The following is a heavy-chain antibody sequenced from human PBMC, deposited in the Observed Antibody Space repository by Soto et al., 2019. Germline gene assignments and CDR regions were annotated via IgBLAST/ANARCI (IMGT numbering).Heavy chain of an antibody. V-gene: IGHV1-3*01. J-gene: IGHJ4*02. CDR1: GYTFSSYA. CDR2: INAGNGYT. D-gene: IGHD2-21*01. Sequence: ASVKVSCKASGYTFSSYAMHWVRQAPGQRLEWMGWINAGNGYTKYSQKFQGQVTISADKSISTAYLQWRSLKASDTAMYYCARLSISDSSHFDYWGQGTQVTVSS. CDR3: ARLSISDSSHFDY.